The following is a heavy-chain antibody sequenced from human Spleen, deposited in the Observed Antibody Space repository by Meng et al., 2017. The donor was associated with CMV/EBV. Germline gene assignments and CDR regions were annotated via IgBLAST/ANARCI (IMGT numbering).Heavy chain of an antibody. D-gene: IGHD2-21*01. J-gene: IGHJ3*02. Sequence: GESLKISCAASGFSVSSNYMAWVRQAPGKGLEWVAVVTTGAGTYYADSVKGRFTISRDDSKITLDLHMNSLRPEDTAVYHCARDWAAIDAFDIWGHGTMVTVSS. CDR3: ARDWAAIDAFDI. CDR2: VTTGAGT. V-gene: IGHV3-66*02. CDR1: GFSVSSNY.